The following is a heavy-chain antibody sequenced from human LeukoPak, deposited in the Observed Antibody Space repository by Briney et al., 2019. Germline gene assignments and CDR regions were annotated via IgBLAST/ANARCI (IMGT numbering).Heavy chain of an antibody. V-gene: IGHV4-39*07. CDR2: IYSIGST. J-gene: IGHJ4*02. CDR1: GGSISSSGYY. CDR3: ARGPSGTYSDY. Sequence: SETLSLTCTVSGGSISSSGYYWGWIRQPPGKGLEWIGTIYSIGSTYYNPSLKSRVTILVDTSKNQISLKLSSVTAADTAVYYCARGPSGTYSDYWGQGTLVTVSS. D-gene: IGHD1-26*01.